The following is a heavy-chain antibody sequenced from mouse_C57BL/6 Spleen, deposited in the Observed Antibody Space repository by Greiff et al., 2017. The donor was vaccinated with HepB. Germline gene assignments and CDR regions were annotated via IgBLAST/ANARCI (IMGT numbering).Heavy chain of an antibody. D-gene: IGHD2-4*01. V-gene: IGHV7-3*01. CDR1: GFTFTDYY. CDR2: IRNKANGYTT. Sequence: EVHLVESGGGLVQPGGSLSLPCAASGFTFTDYYMSWVRQPPGKALEWLGFIRNKANGYTTEYSASVKGRFTISRDNSQSILYLQMNALRAEDSATYYCARRGDYDDFDYWGQGTTLTVSS. J-gene: IGHJ2*01. CDR3: ARRGDYDDFDY.